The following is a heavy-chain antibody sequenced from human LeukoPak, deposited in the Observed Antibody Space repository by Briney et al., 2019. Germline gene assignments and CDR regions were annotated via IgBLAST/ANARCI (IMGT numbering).Heavy chain of an antibody. CDR2: IYYSGST. D-gene: IGHD3-3*01. CDR1: GGSVSSGSYY. J-gene: IGHJ3*02. Sequence: SETLSLTCTASGGSVSSGSYYWSCIRQPPGQGLEWIGYIYYSGSTNYNPSLKRRVTISVDTSKNQFSLKLSSVTAADTAVFYCARVASGYDVFDIWGQGTMVTVSS. V-gene: IGHV4-61*01. CDR3: ARVASGYDVFDI.